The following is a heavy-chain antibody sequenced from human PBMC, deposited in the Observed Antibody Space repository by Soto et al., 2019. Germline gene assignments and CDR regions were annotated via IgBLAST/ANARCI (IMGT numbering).Heavy chain of an antibody. V-gene: IGHV4-59*01. CDR3: EIQREYGDSHFDY. CDR2: IYYSGST. J-gene: IGHJ4*02. CDR1: GGSISSYY. Sequence: SETLSLTCTVSGGSISSYYWSWIRQPPGKGLEWIGYIYYSGSTNYNPSLKSRVTISVDTSKNQFSLKLSSVTAADTAVYYCEIQREYGDSHFDYWGQGKLVNVS. D-gene: IGHD4-17*01.